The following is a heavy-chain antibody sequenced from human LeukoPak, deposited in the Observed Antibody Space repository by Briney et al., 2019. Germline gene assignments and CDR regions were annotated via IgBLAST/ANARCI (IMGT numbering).Heavy chain of an antibody. D-gene: IGHD3-9*01. Sequence: GGSLRLSCAASGFTFSTYGIHWVRQAPGKGLEWVAFIRYDGSNKYYADSVKGRFTISRDNSKNTLYLQMNSLRAEDTAVYYWAKDRGIFTGYSDYWGQGTLVTVSS. V-gene: IGHV3-30*02. CDR2: IRYDGSNK. CDR1: GFTFSTYG. CDR3: AKDRGIFTGYSDY. J-gene: IGHJ4*02.